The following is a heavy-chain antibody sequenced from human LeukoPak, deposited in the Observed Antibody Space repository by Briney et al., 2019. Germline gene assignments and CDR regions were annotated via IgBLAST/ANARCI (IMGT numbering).Heavy chain of an antibody. J-gene: IGHJ6*02. CDR3: AKAYSSGWDSGMDV. V-gene: IGHV3-9*01. CDR1: GFTFDDYA. CDR2: ISWNSGSI. D-gene: IGHD6-19*01. Sequence: GGSLRLSCAASGFTFDDYAMHWVRQAPGKGLEWVSGISWNSGSIGYADSVKGRFTISRDNAKNSLYLQMNSLRAEDTALYYCAKAYSSGWDSGMDVWGQGTTATVSS.